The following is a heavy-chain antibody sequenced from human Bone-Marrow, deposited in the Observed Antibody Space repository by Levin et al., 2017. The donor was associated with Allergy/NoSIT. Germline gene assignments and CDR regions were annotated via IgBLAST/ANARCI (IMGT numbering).Heavy chain of an antibody. Sequence: GGSLRLSCTASGFTVGDYAMNWVRQAPGKGLEWVGFIRRKAYGGTTEYAASVKGRFTISTDDSKNVAYLQMNSLKIDDTGVYYCTRGESSSWSDFWGQGTLVTVSS. V-gene: IGHV3-49*04. CDR3: TRGESSSWSDF. CDR2: IRRKAYGGTT. D-gene: IGHD6-13*01. CDR1: GFTVGDYA. J-gene: IGHJ4*02.